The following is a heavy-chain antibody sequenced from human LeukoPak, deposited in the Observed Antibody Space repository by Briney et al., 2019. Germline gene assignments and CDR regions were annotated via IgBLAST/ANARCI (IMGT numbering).Heavy chain of an antibody. J-gene: IGHJ5*02. V-gene: IGHV3-49*04. CDR1: GXTFGDYA. D-gene: IGHD3-3*01. CDR3: TTLWSGPPSHP. CDR2: IRSKAYGGTT. Sequence: GRSLRLSCTASGXTFGDYAMSWVRQAPGKGLEWVGFIRSKAYGGTTEYAASVKGRFTISRDDSKSIAYLQMNSLKTEDTAVYYCTTLWSGPPSHPWGQGTLVTVSS.